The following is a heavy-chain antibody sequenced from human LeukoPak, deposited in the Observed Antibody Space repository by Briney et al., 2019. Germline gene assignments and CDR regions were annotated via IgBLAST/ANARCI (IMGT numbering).Heavy chain of an antibody. V-gene: IGHV1-18*01. Sequence: ASVKVSCKASVYTFTSYGISWVRQAPGQGLEWMGWISAYNGNTNYAQKLQGRVTITTDTSTSTAYMELRSLRSDDTAVYYCASTGSGSYYGTEFDYWGQGTLVTVSS. D-gene: IGHD3-10*01. CDR2: ISAYNGNT. CDR3: ASTGSGSYYGTEFDY. CDR1: VYTFTSYG. J-gene: IGHJ4*02.